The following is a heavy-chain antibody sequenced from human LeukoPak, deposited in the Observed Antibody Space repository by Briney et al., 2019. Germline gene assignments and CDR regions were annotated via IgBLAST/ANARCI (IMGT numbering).Heavy chain of an antibody. CDR1: GATFSSYT. CDR2: IIPILGIA. V-gene: IGHV1-69*10. CDR3: ARDPAGGTDAFDI. J-gene: IGHJ3*02. Sequence: ASVKVSCKASGATFSSYTISWVRQAPGQGLECLGGIIPILGIANYAQKFQGRVTITADKSTSTAYMELSSLRSEDTAGYYCARDPAGGTDAFDIWGQGTMVTVSS. D-gene: IGHD2-15*01.